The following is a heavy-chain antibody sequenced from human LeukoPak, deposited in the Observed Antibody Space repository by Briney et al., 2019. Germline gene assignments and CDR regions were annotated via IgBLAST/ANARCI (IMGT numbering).Heavy chain of an antibody. CDR1: GFTFSSYV. CDR2: FSGSGGST. J-gene: IGHJ4*02. Sequence: TGGSLRLSCAASGFTFSSYVMTWVSQAPGKGLEWVSTFSGSGGSTYYAASVQGRFTISRDNSKSTLYLQMNSLRAEDTAVYYCAKNFIAYSGGYYFGYWGQGTLVTVSS. V-gene: IGHV3-23*01. CDR3: AKNFIAYSGGYYFGY. D-gene: IGHD6-19*01.